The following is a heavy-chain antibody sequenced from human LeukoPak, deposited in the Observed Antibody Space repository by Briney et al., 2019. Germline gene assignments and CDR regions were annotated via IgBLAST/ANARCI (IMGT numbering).Heavy chain of an antibody. Sequence: ASVKVSCKASGGTFSSYGISWVRQAPGQGLEWMGRIIPILDIANYAQKFQGRVTITADKSTSTAYVELSSLRSEDTAVYYCARDHGYSSSHYVLDVWGQGTTVTVSS. CDR1: GGTFSSYG. D-gene: IGHD6-13*01. CDR2: IIPILDIA. CDR3: ARDHGYSSSHYVLDV. V-gene: IGHV1-69*04. J-gene: IGHJ6*02.